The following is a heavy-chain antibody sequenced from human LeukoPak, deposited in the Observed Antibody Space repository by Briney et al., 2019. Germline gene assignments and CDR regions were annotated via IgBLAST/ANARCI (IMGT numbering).Heavy chain of an antibody. Sequence: PGGSLRLSCAASGFTFSSFPMHWVRQAPGKGLERVAVISYDGSKKYYADSVKGRISISRDNFKNTLSLQMNNLRVGDTAVYYCARTPVVTGNYYFYYMDVWGKGTTVTVSS. J-gene: IGHJ6*03. D-gene: IGHD4-23*01. V-gene: IGHV3-30*04. CDR2: ISYDGSKK. CDR3: ARTPVVTGNYYFYYMDV. CDR1: GFTFSSFP.